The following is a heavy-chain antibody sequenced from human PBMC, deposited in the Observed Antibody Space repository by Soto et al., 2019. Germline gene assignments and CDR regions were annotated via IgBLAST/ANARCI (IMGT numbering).Heavy chain of an antibody. CDR3: ASRYGRSGYYYFDY. CDR1: CGSITSDSYY. D-gene: IGHD3-22*01. CDR2: IYYTGST. Sequence: SETLSLTCTGSCGSITSDSYYWSWIRQYPGKGLEWIGYIYYTGSTYYNPSLKSRVGISVDTSENQFFLSLSSVTAADTAVYYCASRYGRSGYYYFDYWGQGTLVTVSS. V-gene: IGHV4-31*03. J-gene: IGHJ4*01.